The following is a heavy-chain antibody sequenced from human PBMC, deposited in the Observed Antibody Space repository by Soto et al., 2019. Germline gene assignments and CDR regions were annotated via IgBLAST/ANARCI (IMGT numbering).Heavy chain of an antibody. CDR3: AREGGYSYERFDY. CDR1: GFTFSSYA. Sequence: GGSMRLSCAASGFTFSSYAMSWVRQAPGKGLEWVSAISGSGGSTYYADSVKGRFTISRDNAKNSLYLQMNSLRAEDTAVYYCAREGGYSYERFDYWGQGTLVTVSS. V-gene: IGHV3-23*01. D-gene: IGHD5-18*01. CDR2: ISGSGGST. J-gene: IGHJ4*02.